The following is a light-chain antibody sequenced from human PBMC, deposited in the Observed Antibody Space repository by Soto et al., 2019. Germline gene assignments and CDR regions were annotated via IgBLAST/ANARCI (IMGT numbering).Light chain of an antibody. CDR3: LQATHFPWT. V-gene: IGKV2-24*01. CDR1: ESLVHSDGTTY. J-gene: IGKJ1*01. Sequence: EIVMTQTPLSSPVTLGQPASISCRSSESLVHSDGTTYLSWFHLRPGQPPRLLIHQISDRFYGVPDRFSGSGAGTEFPLKISRVEAEDVGLYYCLQATHFPWTFGQGTKVEVK. CDR2: QIS.